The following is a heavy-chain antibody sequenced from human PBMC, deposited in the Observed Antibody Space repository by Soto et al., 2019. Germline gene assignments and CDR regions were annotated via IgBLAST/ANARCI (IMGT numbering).Heavy chain of an antibody. V-gene: IGHV2-5*02. CDR1: GFSLSTSGVG. CDR3: AHGYSSSSFDY. J-gene: IGHJ4*02. Sequence: QITLKESGPTLVKPTQTLTLTCTFSGFSLSTSGVGVGWIRQPPGNTLEWLALIYWDDDKRYSPSPKRRLTITKDTSKNQVVLTMTNMYPVDTATYYGAHGYSSSSFDYWGQGTLVIVSS. D-gene: IGHD6-6*01. CDR2: IYWDDDK.